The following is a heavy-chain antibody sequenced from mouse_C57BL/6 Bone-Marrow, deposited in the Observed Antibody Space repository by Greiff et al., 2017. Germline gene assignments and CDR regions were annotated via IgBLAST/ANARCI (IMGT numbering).Heavy chain of an antibody. CDR2: IYPGSGST. J-gene: IGHJ3*01. D-gene: IGHD2-3*01. CDR1: GYTFTSYW. CDR3: ARNRGYYVPFAD. V-gene: IGHV1-55*01. Sequence: QVQLQQPGAELVKPGASVKMSCKASGYTFTSYWITWVKQRPGQGLEWIGDIYPGSGSTNDNEKFKSKATLTVDTSSSTAYMQLSSLTSEDSAVYYCARNRGYYVPFADWGQGTLVTVSA.